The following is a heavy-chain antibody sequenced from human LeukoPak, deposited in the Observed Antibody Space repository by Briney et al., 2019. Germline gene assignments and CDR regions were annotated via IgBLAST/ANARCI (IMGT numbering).Heavy chain of an antibody. J-gene: IGHJ6*03. CDR3: ARVKKVIAARPHYYYMDV. D-gene: IGHD6-6*01. V-gene: IGHV4-34*01. CDR1: GGSFSVYY. CDR2: INHSGST. Sequence: SDPLSLTCAVYGGSFSVYYWRWIREPPGEGLEWIGEINHSGSTNYNPSLKSRVTTSVDTSKNQFSLKLSSVSAADTAVYYCARVKKVIAARPHYYYMDVWGKGTTVTVSS.